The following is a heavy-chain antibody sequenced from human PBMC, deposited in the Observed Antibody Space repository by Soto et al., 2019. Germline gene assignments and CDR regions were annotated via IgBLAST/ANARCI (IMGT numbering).Heavy chain of an antibody. D-gene: IGHD4-17*01. V-gene: IGHV1-18*04. CDR3: ARVGKTKVTTGDYYFDY. J-gene: IGHJ4*02. CDR1: GYTFTSYG. Sequence: ASVKVSCKASGYTFTSYGISWVRQAPGQGLEWMGWISAYNGNTNYAQKLQGRVTMTTDTSTSTAYMELRSLRSDDTAVYYCARVGKTKVTTGDYYFDYWGQGTLVTVSS. CDR2: ISAYNGNT.